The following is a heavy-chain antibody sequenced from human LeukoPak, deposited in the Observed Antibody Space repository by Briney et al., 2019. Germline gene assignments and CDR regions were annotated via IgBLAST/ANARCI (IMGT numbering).Heavy chain of an antibody. V-gene: IGHV3-30*18. D-gene: IGHD5-12*01. J-gene: IGHJ4*02. Sequence: PGRSLRLSCAASGFTFTTYGMHWVRQAPGKGLEWVAIISYDGTSEYYADSVQGRFTISRDTSKNTLYLQINSLRADDTAVYYCAKGSGEDVDIIDYWGQGTLVTVSS. CDR1: GFTFTTYG. CDR2: ISYDGTSE. CDR3: AKGSGEDVDIIDY.